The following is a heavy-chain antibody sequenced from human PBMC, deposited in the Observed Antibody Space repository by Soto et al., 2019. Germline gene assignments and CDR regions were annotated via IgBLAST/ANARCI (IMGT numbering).Heavy chain of an antibody. CDR1: GGSISSGDYY. CDR3: ARDRRVGMATINYYHYYGMDV. D-gene: IGHD5-12*01. CDR2: IYYSGST. J-gene: IGHJ6*02. Sequence: SETLSLTCTVSGGSISSGDYYWSWIRQPPGKGLEWIGYIYYSGSTYYNPSLKSRVTISVDTSKNQFSLKLSSVTAADTAVYYCARDRRVGMATINYYHYYGMDVWGQGTTVTVSS. V-gene: IGHV4-30-4*01.